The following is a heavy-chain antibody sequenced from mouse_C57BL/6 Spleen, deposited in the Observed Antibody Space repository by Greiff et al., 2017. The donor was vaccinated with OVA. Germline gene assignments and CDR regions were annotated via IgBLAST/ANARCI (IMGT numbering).Heavy chain of an antibody. J-gene: IGHJ2*01. CDR3: AIDSYFDY. CDR2: ISSGSSTI. CDR1: GFTFSDYG. Sequence: EVKLMESGGGLVKPGGSLKLSCAASGFTFSDYGMHWVRQAPEKGLEWVAYISSGSSTIYYADTVKGRFTISRDNAKNTLFLQMTSLRSEDTAMYYCAIDSYFDYWGQGTTLTVSS. V-gene: IGHV5-17*01.